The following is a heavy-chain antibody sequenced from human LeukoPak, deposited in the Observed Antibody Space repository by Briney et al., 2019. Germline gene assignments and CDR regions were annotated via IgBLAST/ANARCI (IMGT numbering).Heavy chain of an antibody. CDR1: GGSFSGYY. CDR3: ARAGTTNFDY. D-gene: IGHD4-17*01. Sequence: SSETLSLTCAVYGGSFSGYYWSWIRQPPGKGLEWIGEINHSGSTNYNPSLKSRVTISVDTSKNQFSLKLSSVTAADTAVYYCARAGTTNFDYWGQGTLVTVSS. CDR2: INHSGST. J-gene: IGHJ4*02. V-gene: IGHV4-34*01.